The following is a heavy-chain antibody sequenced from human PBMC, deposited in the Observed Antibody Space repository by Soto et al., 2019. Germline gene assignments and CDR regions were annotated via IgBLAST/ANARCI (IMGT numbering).Heavy chain of an antibody. J-gene: IGHJ6*03. CDR1: GFTFSSYA. D-gene: IGHD5-18*01. V-gene: IGHV3-23*01. Sequence: EVQLLESGGGLVQPGGSLRLSCAASGFTFSSYAMSWVRQAPGKGLEWVSAISGSGGSTYYADSVKGRFTISRDNSKNTLYLQMNSPRAEDTAVYYCASQAMATDYYSYYYMDVWGKGTTVTVSS. CDR3: ASQAMATDYYSYYYMDV. CDR2: ISGSGGST.